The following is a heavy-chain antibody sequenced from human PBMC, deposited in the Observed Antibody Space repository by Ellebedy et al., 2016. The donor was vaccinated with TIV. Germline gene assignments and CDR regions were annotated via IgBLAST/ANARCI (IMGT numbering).Heavy chain of an antibody. CDR3: AREGTDGYNYFDY. CDR1: GGSVSSGDYY. V-gene: IGHV4-61*08. D-gene: IGHD5-24*01. J-gene: IGHJ4*02. Sequence: MPSETLSLTCTVSGGSVSSGDYYWNWIRQPPGKGLEWIAYVHYSGSTNYNPSLESRVTISVDTSKNQVSLELTSVTAADTAVYYCAREGTDGYNYFDYWGRGTLVTVSS. CDR2: VHYSGST.